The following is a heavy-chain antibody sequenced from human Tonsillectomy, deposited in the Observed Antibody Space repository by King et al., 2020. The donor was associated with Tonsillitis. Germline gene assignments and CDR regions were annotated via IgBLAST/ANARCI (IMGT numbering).Heavy chain of an antibody. D-gene: IGHD1-26*01. J-gene: IGHJ4*02. CDR2: IYYSGST. V-gene: IGHV4-39*01. CDR1: GGSISRDNYY. CDR3: ARQRIVGPPNT. Sequence: QLQESGPGLVKPSETLSLTCTVSGGSISRDNYYWGWIRQPPGKGLEWIGCIYYSGSTYYNPSLKSRVTISVDTSKNQVSLKLSSVTAADTALYYCARQRIVGPPNTWGQGTLVTVSS.